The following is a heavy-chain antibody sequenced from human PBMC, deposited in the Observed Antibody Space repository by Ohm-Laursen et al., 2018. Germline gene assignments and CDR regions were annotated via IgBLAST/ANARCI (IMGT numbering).Heavy chain of an antibody. CDR1: GFTFSRYA. CDR2: LYSGGST. CDR3: ARGYGKLDY. J-gene: IGHJ4*02. V-gene: IGHV3-53*01. Sequence: SLRLSCSAPGFTFSRYAMRWVRQAPGKGLEWVSVLYSGGSTYYADSVKGRFTISRDNSKNTLYLQMNSLRAEDTAVYYCARGYGKLDYWGQGTLVTVSS. D-gene: IGHD3-16*01.